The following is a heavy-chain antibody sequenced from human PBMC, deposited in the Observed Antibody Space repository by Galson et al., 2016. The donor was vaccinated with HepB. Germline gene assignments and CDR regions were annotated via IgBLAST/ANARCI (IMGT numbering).Heavy chain of an antibody. CDR3: ARDEGEYSLFDS. Sequence: SLRLSCAASGFSLNSYVMHWVRQAPGKGLEWAAVVWYDGSKKYYADSVKGRFTISRDISKNTLYLQTNNLRVEDTAVYYCARDEGEYSLFDSWGQGTQVTVSP. CDR2: VWYDGSKK. D-gene: IGHD5-18*01. CDR1: GFSLNSYV. J-gene: IGHJ4*02. V-gene: IGHV3-33*01.